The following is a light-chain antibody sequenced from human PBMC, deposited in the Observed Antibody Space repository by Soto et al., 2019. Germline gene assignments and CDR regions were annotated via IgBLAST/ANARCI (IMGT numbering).Light chain of an antibody. CDR3: SSYTSSSTL. CDR2: AVT. V-gene: IGLV2-14*01. CDR1: GSDVGGYNY. J-gene: IGLJ1*01. Sequence: HSALTQPASVSGSPGQSIAISCTGSGSDVGGYNYVSWYQQHPGKAPKLMIYAVTYRPSGVSSRFSGSKSGNTASLTISGLQAEDEADYYCSSYTSSSTLFGTGTKAT.